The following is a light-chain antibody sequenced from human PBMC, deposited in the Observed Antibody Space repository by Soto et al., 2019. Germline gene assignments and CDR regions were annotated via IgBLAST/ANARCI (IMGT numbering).Light chain of an antibody. CDR1: QGIGTD. CDR3: LQLYNFSWT. CDR2: AAS. V-gene: IGKV1-6*01. Sequence: AIQLTQSPSSLSASVGDRVTISCRASQGIGTDLAWYQQKPGKAPRLLIFAASNLQSGVPSRFSGSGSGTDFTLTISRLQPEDFATYYCLQLYNFSWTFGQGTKVEIK. J-gene: IGKJ1*01.